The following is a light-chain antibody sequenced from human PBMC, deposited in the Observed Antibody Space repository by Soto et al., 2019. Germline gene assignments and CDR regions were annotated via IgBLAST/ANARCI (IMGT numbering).Light chain of an antibody. Sequence: QSALTQPASVSGSPGQSITISCTGTSSDVAFYNHVSWYQQHPGKAPKLLIYEVNNRPSGLSHRFSGPKAGNTASLTISGLQGEDGADYFCNSIGSTHTYVFGSGTKLTVL. CDR3: NSIGSTHTYV. CDR2: EVN. CDR1: SSDVAFYNH. J-gene: IGLJ1*01. V-gene: IGLV2-14*01.